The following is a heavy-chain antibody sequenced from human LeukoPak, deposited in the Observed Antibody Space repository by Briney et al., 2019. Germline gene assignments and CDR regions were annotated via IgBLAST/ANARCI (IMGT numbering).Heavy chain of an antibody. Sequence: PTGGSLRLSCAASGFTFSNYAMSWVRQAPGKGLEWVSAISGSGGSTYYADSVKGRFTISRDNSKNTLYLQMNSLRAEDTAVYYCATRPQNYYDSSGAHWYFDLWGRGTLVTVSS. J-gene: IGHJ2*01. CDR1: GFTFSNYA. CDR2: ISGSGGST. CDR3: ATRPQNYYDSSGAHWYFDL. V-gene: IGHV3-23*01. D-gene: IGHD3-22*01.